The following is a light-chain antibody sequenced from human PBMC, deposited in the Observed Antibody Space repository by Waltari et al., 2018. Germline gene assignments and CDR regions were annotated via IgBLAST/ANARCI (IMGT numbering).Light chain of an antibody. V-gene: IGLV1-44*01. CDR1: GANIGSNT. CDR3: AAWDDSLNSPV. Sequence: QSVLTQPPSASGTPGQRVTISCSGSGANIGSNTVAWYHQLPGTAPKPLMYCNNERPSGVPYLFSASTSGTAASLAISGRQSEDGAEYSCAAWDDSLNSPVFGGGSKLTVL. CDR2: CNN. J-gene: IGLJ3*02.